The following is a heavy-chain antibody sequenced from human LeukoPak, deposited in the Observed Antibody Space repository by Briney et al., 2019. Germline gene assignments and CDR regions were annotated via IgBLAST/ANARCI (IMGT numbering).Heavy chain of an antibody. V-gene: IGHV3-23*01. CDR3: AKGSSAVGGGLHADY. CDR1: EFSFGSYA. Sequence: PGGSLRLSCAASEFSFGSYAMSWVRQAPGKGLQWVSGISGSGDSTYYSDSVRGRFTISRDNSKNTVYLQMNSLRVEDTAVYYCAKGSSAVGGGLHADYWGQGTLVTVSS. CDR2: ISGSGDST. D-gene: IGHD6-13*01. J-gene: IGHJ4*02.